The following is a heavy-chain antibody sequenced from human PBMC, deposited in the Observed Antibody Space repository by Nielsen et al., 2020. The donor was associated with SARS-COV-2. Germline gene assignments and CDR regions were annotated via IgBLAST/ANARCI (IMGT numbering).Heavy chain of an antibody. Sequence: GESLKISCAASGFTFSSYAMHWVRQAPGKGLEWVAVISYDGSNKYYADSVKGRFTISRDNAKNSLYLQMNSLRAEDTALYYCAKDIRTAVAANYFDYWGQGTLVTVSS. D-gene: IGHD6-19*01. CDR1: GFTFSSYA. J-gene: IGHJ4*02. V-gene: IGHV3-30-3*01. CDR2: ISYDGSNK. CDR3: AKDIRTAVAANYFDY.